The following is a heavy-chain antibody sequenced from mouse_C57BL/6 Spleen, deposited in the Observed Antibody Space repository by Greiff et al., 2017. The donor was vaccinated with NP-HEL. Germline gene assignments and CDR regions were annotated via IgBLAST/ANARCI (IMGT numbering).Heavy chain of an antibody. D-gene: IGHD2-4*01. CDR2: IDPEDGDT. V-gene: IGHV14-1*01. Sequence: DVKLQESGAELVRPGASVKLSCTASGFNIKDYYMHWVKQRPEQGLEWIGRIDPEDGDTEYAPKVQGKATMTADTSSNTAYLQLSSLTSEDTAVYYCTYYDYDGFAYWGQGTLVTVSA. CDR3: TYYDYDGFAY. J-gene: IGHJ3*01. CDR1: GFNIKDYY.